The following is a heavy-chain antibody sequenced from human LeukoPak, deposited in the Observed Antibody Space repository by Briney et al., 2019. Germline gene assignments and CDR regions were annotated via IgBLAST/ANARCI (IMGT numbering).Heavy chain of an antibody. D-gene: IGHD2-15*01. Sequence: SETLSLTCTVSGYSISSGYYWGWIRQPPGKGLEWIGSIYHSGSTYYNPSLKSRVTISVDTSKNQFSLKVTSVTAADTAVYYCARTTRYCSGGSCYGAVENFDYWGQGTLVTVSS. V-gene: IGHV4-38-2*02. CDR1: GYSISSGYY. J-gene: IGHJ4*02. CDR3: ARTTRYCSGGSCYGAVENFDY. CDR2: IYHSGST.